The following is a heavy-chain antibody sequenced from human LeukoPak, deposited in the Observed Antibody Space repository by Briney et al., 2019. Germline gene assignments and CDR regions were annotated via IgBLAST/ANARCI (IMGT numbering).Heavy chain of an antibody. V-gene: IGHV3-48*03. CDR2: ISSSGSTI. CDR3: AKVGADDAFDI. D-gene: IGHD1-26*01. J-gene: IGHJ3*02. CDR1: GFTFSSYE. Sequence: GGSLRLSCAASGFTFSSYEMNWVRQAPGKGLEWVSYISSSGSTIYYADSVKGRFTISRDNAKNSLYLQMNSLRAEDTAVYYCAKVGADDAFDIWGQGTMVTVSS.